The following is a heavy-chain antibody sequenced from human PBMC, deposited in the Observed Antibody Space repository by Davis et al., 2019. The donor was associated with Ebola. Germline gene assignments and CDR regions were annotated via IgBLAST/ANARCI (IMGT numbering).Heavy chain of an antibody. CDR2: ISGSGGST. Sequence: GSLMIPCPDPVFPHSSYAMTRARPAPGEGLEWDSAISGSGGSTYDADSVKGRFTISRDNTKKTLYLQMNSLRAEDSAVYSCARIPEFYDSHGHYPYYGVDVWGKGTTGAVSS. D-gene: IGHD3-22*01. CDR3: ARIPEFYDSHGHYPYYGVDV. CDR1: VFPHSSYA. J-gene: IGHJ6*04. V-gene: IGHV3-23*01.